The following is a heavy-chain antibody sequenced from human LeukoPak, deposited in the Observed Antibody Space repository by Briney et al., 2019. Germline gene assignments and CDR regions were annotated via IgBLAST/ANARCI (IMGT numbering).Heavy chain of an antibody. J-gene: IGHJ4*02. Sequence: GGSLRLSCAASGFTVSSNLMSWVRQAPGGGLEWVSLLYSAGSTYYAGSVKGRFTISRDSSKNTLYLQMNSLRAEDTAVYYCARDFTGESGYSGYWGRGTLVTVSP. V-gene: IGHV3-66*01. D-gene: IGHD5-12*01. CDR3: ARDFTGESGYSGY. CDR1: GFTVSSNL. CDR2: LYSAGST.